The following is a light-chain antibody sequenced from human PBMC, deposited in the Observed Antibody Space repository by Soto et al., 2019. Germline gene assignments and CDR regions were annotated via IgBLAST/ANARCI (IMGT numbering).Light chain of an antibody. CDR3: QTWVTGTYVV. V-gene: IGLV4-69*01. CDR1: SGHSSYA. CDR2: LNSDGSH. Sequence: QPVLTQSPSAAASLGASVKLTCTLSSGHSSYAIAWHQQQPEKGPRYLMKLNSDGSHSKGDGIPDRFSGSSSGAERYLTISSLQSEDEADYDCQTWVTGTYVVFGGGTKVTVL. J-gene: IGLJ2*01.